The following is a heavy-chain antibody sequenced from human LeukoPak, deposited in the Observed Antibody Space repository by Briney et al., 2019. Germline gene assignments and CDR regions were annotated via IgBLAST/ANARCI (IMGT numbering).Heavy chain of an antibody. Sequence: GGSLRLSCAASGFTFSNAWMSWVRQAPGKGLEWVGRIKSKTDGGTTDYAAPVKGRFTISRDDSKNTLYLQMNSLKTEDTAVYYCTTEEVGALYYFDYWGQGTLVTVSS. CDR2: IKSKTDGGTT. V-gene: IGHV3-15*01. D-gene: IGHD1-26*01. J-gene: IGHJ4*02. CDR1: GFTFSNAW. CDR3: TTEEVGALYYFDY.